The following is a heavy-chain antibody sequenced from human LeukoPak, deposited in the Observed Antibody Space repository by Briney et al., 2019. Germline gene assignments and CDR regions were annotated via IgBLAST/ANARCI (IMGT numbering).Heavy chain of an antibody. CDR3: ARGNNWFDP. CDR1: GGSFSGYY. Sequence: SETLSLTCAVYGGSFSGYYWSWIRQPPGKGLEWIGEINHSGSTNYNPSLKSRVTISVDTSENQFSLKLSSVTAADTAVYYCARGNNWFDPWGQGTLVTVSS. V-gene: IGHV4-34*01. J-gene: IGHJ5*02. CDR2: INHSGST.